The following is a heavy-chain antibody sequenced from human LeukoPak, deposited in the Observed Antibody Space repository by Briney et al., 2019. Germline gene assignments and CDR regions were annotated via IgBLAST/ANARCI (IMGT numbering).Heavy chain of an antibody. V-gene: IGHV4-39*01. Sequence: PSETLSLTCTVSGGSINNNFYYWAWVRQPPGKGLEYIANTYYSGSTFYNPSLKSRLTISIDSRTQFSLKLSSVTAADTAIYYCARGRWSLNWFDPWGRGTLVTVSS. CDR3: ARGRWSLNWFDP. J-gene: IGHJ5*02. D-gene: IGHD4-23*01. CDR2: TYYSGST. CDR1: GGSINNNFYY.